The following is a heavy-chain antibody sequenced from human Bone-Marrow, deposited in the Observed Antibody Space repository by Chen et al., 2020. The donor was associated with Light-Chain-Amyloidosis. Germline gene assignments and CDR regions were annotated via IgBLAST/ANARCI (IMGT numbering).Heavy chain of an antibody. D-gene: IGHD3-22*01. V-gene: IGHV3-9*01. J-gene: IGHJ4*02. CDR3: AKGSIINTYYYDSSGYLPKTYFDY. Sequence: LGGVSGISWNSGSIGYADSVKGRFTISRDNAKNSLYLQMNSLRAGDTALYYCAKGSIINTYYYDSSGYLPKTYFDYWGQGTLVTVSS. CDR2: ISWNSGSI.